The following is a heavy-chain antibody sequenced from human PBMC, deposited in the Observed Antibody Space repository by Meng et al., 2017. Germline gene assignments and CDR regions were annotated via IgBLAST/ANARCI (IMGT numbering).Heavy chain of an antibody. J-gene: IGHJ2*01. CDR1: GYSFTGNG. D-gene: IGHD4-17*01. CDR2: ISAYNGNT. Sequence: QVALAQFVRQVKTPGASLKVPCNVTGYSFTGNGISWVRQAPGQGLKWMGWISAYNGNTNYAQKLQGRVTMTTDTSTSTAYMELRSLRSDDTAVYYCARGGSRYYGDYNWYFDLWGRGTLVTVSS. V-gene: IGHV1-18*04. CDR3: ARGGSRYYGDYNWYFDL.